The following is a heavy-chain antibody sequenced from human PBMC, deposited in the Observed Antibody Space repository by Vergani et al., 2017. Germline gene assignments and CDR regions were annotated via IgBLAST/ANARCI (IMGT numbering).Heavy chain of an antibody. D-gene: IGHD3-22*01. Sequence: QEQLQESGPGLVKPSETLSLTCSVSGYSIGSGYYWSWIRQPPGKGLEWIGYIYYSGSTNYNPSLKSRVTISVDTSKNQFSLKLSSVTAADTAVYYCARANYYDSSGYYSRVYYFDYWGQGTLVTVSS. CDR3: ARANYYDSSGYYSRVYYFDY. CDR1: GYSIGSGYY. CDR2: IYYSGST. J-gene: IGHJ4*02. V-gene: IGHV4-59*01.